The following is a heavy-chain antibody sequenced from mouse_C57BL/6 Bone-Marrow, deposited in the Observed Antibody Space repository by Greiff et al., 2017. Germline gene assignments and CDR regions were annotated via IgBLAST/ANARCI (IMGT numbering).Heavy chain of an antibody. V-gene: IGHV1-81*01. Sequence: VKLQESGAELARPGASVKLSCKASGYTFTSYGISWVKQRTGQGLEWIGEIYPRSGNTYYNEQFKGKATLTADKSSSTAYMELRSLTSEDSAVYFCARRGSYYYGSTAWFAYWGQGTLVTVSA. D-gene: IGHD1-1*01. CDR2: IYPRSGNT. CDR1: GYTFTSYG. CDR3: ARRGSYYYGSTAWFAY. J-gene: IGHJ3*01.